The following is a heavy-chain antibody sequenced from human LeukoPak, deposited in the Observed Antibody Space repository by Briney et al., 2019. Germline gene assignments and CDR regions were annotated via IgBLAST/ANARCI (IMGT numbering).Heavy chain of an antibody. CDR1: GFTFSSYE. J-gene: IGHJ4*02. CDR3: ARLIPGIAVPAGD. CDR2: ISSSGSTI. D-gene: IGHD6-19*01. V-gene: IGHV3-48*03. Sequence: GGSLRLSCAASGFTFSSYEMNWVRQAPGKGLEWVSYISSSGSTIYYADSVKGRFTISRDNAKNSLYLQMNSLRAEDTAVYYCARLIPGIAVPAGDWGQGTLVTVSS.